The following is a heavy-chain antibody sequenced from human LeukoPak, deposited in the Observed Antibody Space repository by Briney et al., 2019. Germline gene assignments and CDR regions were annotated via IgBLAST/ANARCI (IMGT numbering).Heavy chain of an antibody. D-gene: IGHD5-18*01. Sequence: GGSLRLSCEGSAFIFSGHWMNWVRQAPGKGLEWVANIREERGQEYYVDSVKGRFTISKNSAKNSLYLQMNTLRVEDTAMYYCASLDTAKQPLANHWGQGTLVTVSS. CDR2: IREERGQE. J-gene: IGHJ5*02. CDR3: ASLDTAKQPLANH. CDR1: AFIFSGHW. V-gene: IGHV3-7*03.